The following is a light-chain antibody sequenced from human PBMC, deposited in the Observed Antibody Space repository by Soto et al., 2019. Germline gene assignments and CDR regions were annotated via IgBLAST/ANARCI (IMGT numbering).Light chain of an antibody. CDR1: QTISSW. CDR2: DAS. J-gene: IGKJ5*01. Sequence: IPMTQSLSALSASVGYRVTVTCRASQTISSWLAWYQQKPGKAPNLLIYDASTLERGVSSRFSGTGSGTEFTLTIDRLQTDDFATYYSQQYHTSSITFGQRTPLE. CDR3: QQYHTSSIT. V-gene: IGKV1-5*01.